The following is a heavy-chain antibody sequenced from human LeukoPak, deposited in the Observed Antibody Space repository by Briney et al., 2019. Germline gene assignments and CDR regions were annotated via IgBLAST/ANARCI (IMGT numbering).Heavy chain of an antibody. CDR3: AKGGYFDFDN. CDR2: ISRSGST. D-gene: IGHD3-9*01. Sequence: GGSLRLSCSASGFTFSTYDMQWVRQAPGMGLEWVSGISRSGSTYYTDSVKGRFTISRDNSKNTLDLQMNSLRAEDTAVYYCAKGGYFDFDNWGQGTRVTVSS. V-gene: IGHV3-23*01. J-gene: IGHJ3*01. CDR1: GFTFSTYD.